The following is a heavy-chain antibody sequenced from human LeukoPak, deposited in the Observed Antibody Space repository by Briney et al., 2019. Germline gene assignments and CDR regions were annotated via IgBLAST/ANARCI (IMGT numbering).Heavy chain of an antibody. Sequence: SETLSLTCTVSGGSISSSSYYWGWIRQPPGKGLEWIGSIYYSGSTYYNPSLKTRVTISVDTSKNQFSLKLSYVTAADTAVYYCARPTSTYYDFWSGYYNGNWFDPWGQGTLVTVSS. CDR3: ARPTSTYYDFWSGYYNGNWFDP. D-gene: IGHD3-3*01. V-gene: IGHV4-39*01. J-gene: IGHJ5*02. CDR1: GGSISSSSYY. CDR2: IYYSGST.